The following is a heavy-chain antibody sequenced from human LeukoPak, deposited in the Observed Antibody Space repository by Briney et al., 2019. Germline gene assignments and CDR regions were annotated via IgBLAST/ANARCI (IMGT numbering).Heavy chain of an antibody. CDR2: ISAYNGNT. Sequence: GASVKVSCKASGYTFTSYGISWVRQAPGQGLEWMGWISAYNGNTNYAQKLQGRVTMTTDTSTSTAYMELRSLRSDDTAVYYCARDGRIAAAGTGSDYWGQGTLVTVSS. CDR3: ARDGRIAAAGTGSDY. J-gene: IGHJ4*02. V-gene: IGHV1-18*01. CDR1: GYTFTSYG. D-gene: IGHD6-13*01.